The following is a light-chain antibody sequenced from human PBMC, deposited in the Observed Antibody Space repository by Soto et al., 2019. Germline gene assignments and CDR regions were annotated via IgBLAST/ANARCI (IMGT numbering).Light chain of an antibody. CDR1: HGISTY. J-gene: IGKJ1*01. V-gene: IGKV1-27*01. CDR2: AAS. CDR3: QKYNSAPRT. Sequence: DIQMTRSPSSLSASVVDIVTITCLASHGISTYFACYQQKPGKVPKLLIYAASTLQSGVPSRFSGSGSGTDFTLTISSLQPEDVAAYYCQKYNSAPRTCGQGTKGDIK.